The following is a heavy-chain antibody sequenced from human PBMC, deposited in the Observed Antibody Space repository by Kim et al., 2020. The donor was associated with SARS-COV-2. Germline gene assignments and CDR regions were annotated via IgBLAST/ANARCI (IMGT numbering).Heavy chain of an antibody. J-gene: IGHJ4*02. CDR3: ERGLTPGQY. CDR2: GRRT. Sequence: GRRTRHADSVKRRFTIHSDHATNTLYLQMNSLRAEDTAVYYCERGLTPGQYWGQGTLVTVSS. V-gene: IGHV3-74*01. D-gene: IGHD2-15*01.